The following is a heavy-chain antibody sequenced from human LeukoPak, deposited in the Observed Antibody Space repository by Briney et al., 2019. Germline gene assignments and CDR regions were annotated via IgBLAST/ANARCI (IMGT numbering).Heavy chain of an antibody. CDR2: ISGSGVST. V-gene: IGHV3-23*01. J-gene: IGHJ1*01. CDR1: GFTFSSYV. CDR3: AQQVGYCSSGSCYFTY. D-gene: IGHD2-15*01. Sequence: GGSLRLSCAASGFTFSSYVMNWVRQAPGKGLEWVSAISGSGVSTYYADSVKGRFTISRDKSKNTLSLQMNSLRAEDTAVYYCAQQVGYCSSGSCYFTYWGQGTLVTVSS.